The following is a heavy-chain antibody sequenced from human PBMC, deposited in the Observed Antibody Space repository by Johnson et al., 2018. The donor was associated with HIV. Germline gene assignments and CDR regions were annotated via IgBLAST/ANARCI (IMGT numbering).Heavy chain of an antibody. V-gene: IGHV3-30-3*01. CDR3: AREIGWELHDGAFDV. CDR2: ISYDGSNK. D-gene: IGHD1-26*01. Sequence: QVQLVESGGGVVQPGRSLRLSCAASGFTFSSYAMHWVRQAPGKGLEWVAVISYDGSNKYYADSVKGRFIISRDNAKNSLYLQMNSLRAEDTALYYCAREIGWELHDGAFDVWGQGTMVIVSS. J-gene: IGHJ3*01. CDR1: GFTFSSYA.